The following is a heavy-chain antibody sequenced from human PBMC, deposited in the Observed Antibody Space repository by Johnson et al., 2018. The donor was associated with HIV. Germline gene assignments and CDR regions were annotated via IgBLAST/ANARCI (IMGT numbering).Heavy chain of an antibody. CDR3: ARDLAYSGYEGAFDI. J-gene: IGHJ3*02. V-gene: IGHV3-23*04. D-gene: IGHD5-12*01. CDR2: ISGSGSST. CDR1: GLTFSDYY. Sequence: VQLVESGGGLVKPGGSLIVSCEASGLTFSDYYMSWIRQAPGKGLEWVSAISGSGSSTYYADSVKGRFTISRDNSKNTLYLQMNSLRAEDTAAYYCARDLAYSGYEGAFDIWGQGTMVTVSS.